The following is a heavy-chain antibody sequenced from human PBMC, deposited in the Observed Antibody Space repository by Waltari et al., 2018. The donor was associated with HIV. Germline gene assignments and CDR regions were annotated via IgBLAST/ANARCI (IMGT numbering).Heavy chain of an antibody. CDR1: GFSFNTYW. D-gene: IGHD1-7*01. J-gene: IGHJ4*02. Sequence: EVQLVQSGGGLVQPGGSLTVACAASGFSFNTYWMSWIRQAPGKGCEGVGDIKGDGRGKYYVDSLEGRFTISRDNAENSVYLQMNSLGAEDTAVYYCARFFLGRPELDFDYWGQGTLVTVSS. CDR2: IKGDGRGK. V-gene: IGHV3-7*01. CDR3: ARFFLGRPELDFDY.